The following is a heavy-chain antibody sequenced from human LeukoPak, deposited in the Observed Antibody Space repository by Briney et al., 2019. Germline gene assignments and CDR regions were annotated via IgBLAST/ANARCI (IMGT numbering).Heavy chain of an antibody. D-gene: IGHD4-23*01. V-gene: IGHV1-46*01. CDR1: GYTFTSYY. CDR3: ARGEWVVTYRPSYDVFDI. Sequence: ASVKVSCKASGYTFTSYYIHWVRQAPGQGLEWMGIINPSGGSTSYAQKFQGRATMTRDMSTSTVYMELSSLRSEDTAVYYCARGEWVVTYRPSYDVFDIWGQGTMVPVSS. CDR2: INPSGGST. J-gene: IGHJ3*02.